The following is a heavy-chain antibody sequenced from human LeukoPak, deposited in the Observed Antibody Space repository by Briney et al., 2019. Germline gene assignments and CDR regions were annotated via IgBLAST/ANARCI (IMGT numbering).Heavy chain of an antibody. CDR3: ARGLPAAAGTGPNFDY. CDR1: GYTFTGYY. D-gene: IGHD6-13*01. CDR2: INPNSAGT. Sequence: GASVKVSCKASGYTFTGYYMHWVRQAPGQGLEWMGWINPNSAGTNYAQKFQGRVTMTRDTSITTAYMELSSLRSDDTAVYYCARGLPAAAGTGPNFDYWGQGTLVTVSS. J-gene: IGHJ4*02. V-gene: IGHV1-2*02.